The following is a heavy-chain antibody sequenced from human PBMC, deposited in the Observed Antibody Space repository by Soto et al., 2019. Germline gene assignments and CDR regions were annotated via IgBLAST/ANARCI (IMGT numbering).Heavy chain of an antibody. D-gene: IGHD2-15*01. CDR1: GGSISTYW. CDR3: ARSRGSTRSFDY. Sequence: KTSETLSLTXTVSGGSISTYWWSWIRQPPRKGLEWIGYIYYSGSTNYNPSLKSRVTISVDTSKNQFSLKLTSVTAADTAVYYCARSRGSTRSFDYWGQGTLVTVSS. V-gene: IGHV4-59*01. CDR2: IYYSGST. J-gene: IGHJ4*02.